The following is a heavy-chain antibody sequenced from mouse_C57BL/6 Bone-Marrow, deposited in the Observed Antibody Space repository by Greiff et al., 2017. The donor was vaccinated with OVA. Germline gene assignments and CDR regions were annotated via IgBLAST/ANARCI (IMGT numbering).Heavy chain of an antibody. CDR3: ARRVTTVVADYAMDY. J-gene: IGHJ4*01. CDR2: IYPRSGNT. V-gene: IGHV1-81*01. D-gene: IGHD1-1*01. CDR1: GYTFTSYG. Sequence: VQLQESGAELARPGASVKLSCKASGYTFTSYGISWVKQSTGQGLEWIGEIYPRSGNTYYNEKFKGKATLTADKSSSTAYMELRSLTSEDSAVYFCARRVTTVVADYAMDYWGQGTSVTVSS.